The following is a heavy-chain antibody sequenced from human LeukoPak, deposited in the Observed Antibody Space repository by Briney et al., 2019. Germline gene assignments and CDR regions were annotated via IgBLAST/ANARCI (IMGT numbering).Heavy chain of an antibody. Sequence: ASVKVSCKASGYTFTGYYMHWVRQAPGQGLEWMGWINPNSGGTNYAQKFQGRVTMTRDTSISTAYMELSRLRSDDTAIYYCARDPIRIAASGYYFDYWGQGTLVTVSS. D-gene: IGHD6-13*01. J-gene: IGHJ4*02. V-gene: IGHV1-2*02. CDR3: ARDPIRIAASGYYFDY. CDR2: INPNSGGT. CDR1: GYTFTGYY.